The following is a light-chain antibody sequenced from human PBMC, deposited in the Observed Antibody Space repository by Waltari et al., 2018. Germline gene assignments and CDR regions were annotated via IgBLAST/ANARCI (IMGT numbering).Light chain of an antibody. Sequence: ASVSGTPGQSITISCSGTTSDVGSYDLVSWYQQHPGEAPKLLICEVFKRPPDTSSRFSGAKSGSTASLTISGLQAEDEADYHCCSYAGVHTFWVFGGGTKLTVL. CDR2: EVF. V-gene: IGLV2-23*02. J-gene: IGLJ3*02. CDR3: CSYAGVHTFWV. CDR1: TSDVGSYDL.